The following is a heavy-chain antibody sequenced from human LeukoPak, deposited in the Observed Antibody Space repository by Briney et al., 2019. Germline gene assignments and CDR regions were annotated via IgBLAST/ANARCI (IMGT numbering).Heavy chain of an antibody. CDR3: ARDPGYSYGLDY. CDR1: GFIFSTYW. CDR2: IYSGGST. V-gene: IGHV3-66*01. J-gene: IGHJ4*02. D-gene: IGHD5-18*01. Sequence: GGSLRLSCTASGFIFSTYWMSWVRQAPGKGLEWVSVIYSGGSTNYADSVKGRFTISRDNSKNTLYLQMNSLRADDTAVYYCARDPGYSYGLDYWGQGTLVTVSS.